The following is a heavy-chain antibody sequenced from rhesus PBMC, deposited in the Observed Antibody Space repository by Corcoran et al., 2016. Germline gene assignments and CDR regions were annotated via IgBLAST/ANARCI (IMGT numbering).Heavy chain of an antibody. Sequence: QVQLQESGPGLVKPSETLSLTCAVSGYSISSGYYWGWIRQPPGKGLEWIGCIYGSGGSNYLNPSLKRRVTLSVDTAKNQFSLKLSSVTAADTAVYYCARVGSSWSEWDTVGTEWYFDLWGPGTPITISS. J-gene: IGHJ2*01. CDR1: GYSISSGYY. CDR2: IYGSGGSN. V-gene: IGHV4S14*01. CDR3: ARVGSSWSEWDTVGTEWYFDL. D-gene: IGHD5-42*01.